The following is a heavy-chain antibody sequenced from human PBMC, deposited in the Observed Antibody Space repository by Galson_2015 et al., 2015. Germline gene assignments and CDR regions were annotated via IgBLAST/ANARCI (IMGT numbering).Heavy chain of an antibody. Sequence: SVKVSCKASGYTFTEYSIHWVRQAPGQGPEWMGVVNPSGGSPTYAQRFPGRVTFPIDPSTTTVTMELSGLKSEDTAVYFCARESHGSGSYFDSWGLGTLVTVSS. J-gene: IGHJ5*01. CDR2: VNPSGGSP. CDR1: GYTFTEYS. CDR3: ARESHGSGSYFDS. V-gene: IGHV1-46*01. D-gene: IGHD3-10*01.